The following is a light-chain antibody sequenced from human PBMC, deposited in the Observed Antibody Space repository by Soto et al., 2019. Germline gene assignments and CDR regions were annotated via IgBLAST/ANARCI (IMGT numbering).Light chain of an antibody. CDR1: SSDVGGYNY. CDR2: EVS. Sequence: QSVLTQPPSASGSPGQSVTISCTGTSSDVGGYNYVSWYQQHPGKPPKLMIYEVSKRPSGVPDRFSGSKSGNTASLTVSGLQAEDEADYYCSSYAGSNNVFGTGTKLTVL. CDR3: SSYAGSNNV. J-gene: IGLJ1*01. V-gene: IGLV2-8*01.